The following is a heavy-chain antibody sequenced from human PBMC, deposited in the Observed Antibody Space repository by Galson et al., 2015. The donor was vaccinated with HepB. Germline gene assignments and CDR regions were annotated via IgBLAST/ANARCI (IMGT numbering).Heavy chain of an antibody. V-gene: IGHV3-33*01. CDR3: ARVKYYETSEVLDY. Sequence: SLXLSCAASGFTFSDYGMHWVRQAPGKGLEWVAVIWYDGRKYFYADSVRGRFTISRDNFKNTLHLQMNSLRDEDTAIYYCARVKYYETSEVLDYWGQGTLVSVSS. CDR2: IWYDGRKY. CDR1: GFTFSDYG. J-gene: IGHJ4*02. D-gene: IGHD3-22*01.